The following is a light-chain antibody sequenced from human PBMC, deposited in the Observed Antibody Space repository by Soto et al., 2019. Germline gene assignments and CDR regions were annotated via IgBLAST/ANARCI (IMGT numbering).Light chain of an antibody. Sequence: NFMLTQPHSVSESPGKTITISCTGSSGSIANNYVQWYQQRPGSAPTTVIYEDQQRPSGVPDRFSGSIDSSSNSASLTISGLKTEDEANYYCQSYDSAIRAVFGGGTQLTVL. V-gene: IGLV6-57*02. CDR3: QSYDSAIRAV. J-gene: IGLJ7*01. CDR1: SGSIANNY. CDR2: EDQ.